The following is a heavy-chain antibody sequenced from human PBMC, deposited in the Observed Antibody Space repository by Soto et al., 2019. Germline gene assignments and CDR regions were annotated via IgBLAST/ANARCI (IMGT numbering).Heavy chain of an antibody. CDR3: AGQTFTIAAASYGRSNWFDP. CDR1: GGSITSSSHF. V-gene: IGHV4-39*01. D-gene: IGHD6-25*01. CDR2: IYFTGNT. J-gene: IGHJ5*02. Sequence: SETLSLTCTASGGSITSSSHFWGWVRQPPGKGLEWIGTIYFTGNTYYTPSLKSRLTMSIDTSKNEFSLRLNSVTAADTAVYYCAGQTFTIAAASYGRSNWFDPWGPGALVTVSS.